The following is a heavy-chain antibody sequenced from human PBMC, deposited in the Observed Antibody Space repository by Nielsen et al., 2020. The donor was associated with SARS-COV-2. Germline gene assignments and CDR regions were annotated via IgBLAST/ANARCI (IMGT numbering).Heavy chain of an antibody. V-gene: IGHV1-69*06. CDR3: AKAGVMITFGGDVDYFES. D-gene: IGHD3-16*01. CDR1: GGNFSSYP. CDR2: IIPIFATP. Sequence: SVKVSCKASGGNFSSYPVSWVRQAPGQGLEWMGGIIPIFATPNYAQRFQGRVTITADKSTSTAYLHLSGLRSEDTAVYHCAKAGVMITFGGDVDYFESWGQGTLVTVSS. J-gene: IGHJ4*02.